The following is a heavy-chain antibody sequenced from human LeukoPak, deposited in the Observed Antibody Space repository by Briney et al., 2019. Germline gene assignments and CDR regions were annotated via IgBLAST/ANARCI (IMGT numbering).Heavy chain of an antibody. Sequence: SETLSLTCAVYGGSFSGYYWSWIRQPPGKGLEWIGEINHSGSTNYNPSLKSRVTISVDTSKNQFSLKLSSVTAADTAVYYCARTTRFCSGGSCYYFDYWGQGTLVTVSS. CDR1: GGSFSGYY. D-gene: IGHD2-15*01. CDR3: ARTTRFCSGGSCYYFDY. CDR2: INHSGST. V-gene: IGHV4-34*01. J-gene: IGHJ4*02.